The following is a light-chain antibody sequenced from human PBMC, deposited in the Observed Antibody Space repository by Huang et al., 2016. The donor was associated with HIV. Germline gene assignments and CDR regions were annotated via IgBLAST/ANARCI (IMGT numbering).Light chain of an antibody. Sequence: EIVMTQSPATLSVSPGEGVTLSCRASQSVSSNLAWYQQKPGQAPRLLIYGASTRATAIPARFRGSGSGTEFTLTISSVQSEDFAVYYCQQYNNWPITFGQGTRLEIK. CDR3: QQYNNWPIT. CDR1: QSVSSN. J-gene: IGKJ5*01. CDR2: GAS. V-gene: IGKV3-15*01.